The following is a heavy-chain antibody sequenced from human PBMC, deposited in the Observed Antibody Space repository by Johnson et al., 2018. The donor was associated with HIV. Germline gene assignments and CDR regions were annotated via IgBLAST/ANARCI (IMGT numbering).Heavy chain of an antibody. CDR1: GFTFSSYD. CDR2: IGTAGDT. V-gene: IGHV3-13*01. D-gene: IGHD4-23*01. Sequence: VQLVESGGGLVQPGGSLRLSCAASGFTFSSYDMHWVRQATGKGLEWVSAIGTAGDTYYPGSVKGRFTISRENAKNSLYLQMNSLRAEDTALYYCAKDVSRTTVVTFDAFDIWGQGTMVTVSS. J-gene: IGHJ3*02. CDR3: AKDVSRTTVVTFDAFDI.